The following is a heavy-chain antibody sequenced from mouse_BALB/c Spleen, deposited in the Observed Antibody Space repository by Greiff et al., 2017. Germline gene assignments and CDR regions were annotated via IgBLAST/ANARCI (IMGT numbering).Heavy chain of an antibody. CDR3: ARDQDYYGSSYSNAMDY. Sequence: VHLVESGPGLVAPSQSLSITCTVSGFSLTSYGVHWVRQPPGKGLEWLGVIWAGGSTNYNSALMSRLSISKDNSKSQVFLKMNSLQTDDTAMYYCARDQDYYGSSYSNAMDYWGQGTSVTVSS. J-gene: IGHJ4*01. CDR1: GFSLTSYG. CDR2: IWAGGST. V-gene: IGHV2-9*02. D-gene: IGHD1-1*01.